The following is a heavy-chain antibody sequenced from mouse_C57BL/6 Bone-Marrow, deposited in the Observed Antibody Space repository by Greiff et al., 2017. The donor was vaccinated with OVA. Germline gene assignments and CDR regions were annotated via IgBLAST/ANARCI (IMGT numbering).Heavy chain of an antibody. CDR1: GFTFSSYG. V-gene: IGHV5-6*01. D-gene: IGHD1-1*01. J-gene: IGHJ1*03. CDR2: ISSGGSYT. CDR3: ARSLLLRYPYWYFDV. Sequence: EVQLVESGGDLVKPGGSLKLSCAASGFTFSSYGMSWVRQTPDKRLEWVATISSGGSYTYYPDSVKGRFTISRDNAKNTLYLQMSSLKSEDTAMYYCARSLLLRYPYWYFDVWGTGTTVTVSS.